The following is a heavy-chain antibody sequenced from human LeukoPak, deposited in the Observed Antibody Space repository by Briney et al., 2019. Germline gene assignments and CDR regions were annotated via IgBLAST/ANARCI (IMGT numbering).Heavy chain of an antibody. J-gene: IGHJ6*03. CDR1: GYTFTSYG. Sequence: ASVKVSCKASGYTFTSYGISWVRQAPGQGLEWMGWISAYNGNTNYAQKLQGRVTMTTNTSTSTAYMELRSLRSDDTAVYYCARIEFVWYYMDVWGKGTTVTVSS. V-gene: IGHV1-18*01. D-gene: IGHD2-8*01. CDR2: ISAYNGNT. CDR3: ARIEFVWYYMDV.